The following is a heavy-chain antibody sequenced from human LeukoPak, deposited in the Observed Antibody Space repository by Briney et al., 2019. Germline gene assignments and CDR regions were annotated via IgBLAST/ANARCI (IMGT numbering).Heavy chain of an antibody. J-gene: IGHJ4*02. V-gene: IGHV1-58*02. CDR3: AARVGATTSDLGDY. Sequence: SVKVSCKASGFTFTSSAMQWVRQARGQRLEWIGWIVVGSGNTNYAQKFQERVTITRDMSTSTAYMELSSLRSEDTAVYYCAARVGATTSDLGDYWGQGTLVTVSS. CDR1: GFTFTSSA. CDR2: IVVGSGNT. D-gene: IGHD1-26*01.